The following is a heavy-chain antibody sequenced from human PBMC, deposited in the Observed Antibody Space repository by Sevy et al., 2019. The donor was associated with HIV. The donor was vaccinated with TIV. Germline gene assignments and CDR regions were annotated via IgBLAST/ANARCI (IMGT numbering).Heavy chain of an antibody. Sequence: ASVKDSCKASGYTFTSYGISWVRQAPGQGLEWMGWISAYNGNTNYAQKLQGRVTMTTDTSTSTAYMELRSLRSDDTAVYYCARQTTNYYDSSGYLGVWGQGTTVTVSS. CDR3: ARQTTNYYDSSGYLGV. D-gene: IGHD3-22*01. CDR1: GYTFTSYG. J-gene: IGHJ6*02. V-gene: IGHV1-18*01. CDR2: ISAYNGNT.